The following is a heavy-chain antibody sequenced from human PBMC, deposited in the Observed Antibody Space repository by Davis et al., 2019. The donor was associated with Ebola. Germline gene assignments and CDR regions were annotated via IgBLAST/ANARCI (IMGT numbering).Heavy chain of an antibody. D-gene: IGHD3-22*01. CDR2: IRSKPYGGTA. CDR3: SRGGGAYHYDKGFDY. CDR1: GGYS. J-gene: IGHJ4*02. Sequence: GGYSWSWTRQPPGEGLAWIGFIRSKPYGGTAEYAASVKGRFSLSRDDSKSIAYLEVNSLRDEDSAVYYCSRGGGAYHYDKGFDYWGQGTRVTVSS. V-gene: IGHV3-49*03.